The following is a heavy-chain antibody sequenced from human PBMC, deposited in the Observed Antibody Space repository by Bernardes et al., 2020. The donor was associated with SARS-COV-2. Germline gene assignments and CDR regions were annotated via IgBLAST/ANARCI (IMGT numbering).Heavy chain of an antibody. D-gene: IGHD3-10*01. V-gene: IGHV3-30*01. CDR1: GFTFSSYA. Sequence: GGSLRLSCAASGFTFSSYAMHWVRQAPGKGLEWVAVISYDGSNKYYADSVKGRFTISRDNSKNTLYLQMNSLKPDDTAMYDCARGSGGRMGYYYYGMDVWGQGTTVTVSS. CDR3: ARGSGGRMGYYYYGMDV. J-gene: IGHJ6*02. CDR2: ISYDGSNK.